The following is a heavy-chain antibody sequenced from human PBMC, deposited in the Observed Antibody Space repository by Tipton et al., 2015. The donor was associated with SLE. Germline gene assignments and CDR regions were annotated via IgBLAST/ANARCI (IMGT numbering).Heavy chain of an antibody. D-gene: IGHD1-7*01. J-gene: IGHJ4*02. Sequence: GLVKPSETLSLTCAVSGYSISSGYYWGWIRQPPGKGLEWIGSIYHSGSTYYNPSLKSRVTISVDTSKNQFSLKLSSVTAADTAVYYCARDEEELPTVDYWGQGTLVAVSS. CDR3: ARDEEELPTVDY. CDR2: IYHSGST. CDR1: GYSISSGYY. V-gene: IGHV4-38-2*02.